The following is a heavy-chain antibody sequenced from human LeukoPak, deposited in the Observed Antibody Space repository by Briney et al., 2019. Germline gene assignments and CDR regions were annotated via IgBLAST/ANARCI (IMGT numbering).Heavy chain of an antibody. Sequence: SETLSLTCAVYGGSFSGYDWSWIRQPPGKGLEWIGEINHSGSTNYNPSLKSRVTLSVDTSKNQFSLKLSSVTAADTAVYYCARLERIAVAGTYYYYYMDVWGKGTTVTVSS. CDR2: INHSGST. J-gene: IGHJ6*03. CDR3: ARLERIAVAGTYYYYYMDV. V-gene: IGHV4-34*01. D-gene: IGHD6-19*01. CDR1: GGSFSGYD.